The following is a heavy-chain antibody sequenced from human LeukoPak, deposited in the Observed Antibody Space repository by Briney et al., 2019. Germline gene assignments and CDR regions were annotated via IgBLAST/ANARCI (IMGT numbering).Heavy chain of an antibody. J-gene: IGHJ3*02. CDR3: ARGGLDYYGSGSYDDNAFDI. CDR2: IYHSGST. V-gene: IGHV4-4*02. D-gene: IGHD3-10*01. CDR1: GGSISSSNW. Sequence: SETLSLTCAVSGGSISSSNWWSWVRQLPGKGLEWIGEIYHSGSTNYNPSLKSRVTISVDKSKNQFSLKLSSVTAADTAVYYCARGGLDYYGSGSYDDNAFDIWGQGTMVTVSS.